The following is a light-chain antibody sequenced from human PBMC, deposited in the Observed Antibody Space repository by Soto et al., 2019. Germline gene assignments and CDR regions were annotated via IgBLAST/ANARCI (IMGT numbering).Light chain of an antibody. CDR1: QSIRTW. CDR3: QHYNSYSYT. V-gene: IGKV1-5*01. Sequence: DIQMTQSPSTLSASVGDRVIITCRASQSIRTWLAWYQQKPGKAPKFLIYDASSLESGVPSRFSGSGSGTEFTLTISSLQPDDFATYYCQHYNSYSYTFGPGTKVDV. J-gene: IGKJ3*01. CDR2: DAS.